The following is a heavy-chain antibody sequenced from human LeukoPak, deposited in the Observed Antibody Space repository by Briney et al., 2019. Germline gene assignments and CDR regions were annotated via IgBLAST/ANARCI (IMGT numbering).Heavy chain of an antibody. CDR2: INPNSGGT. J-gene: IGHJ4*02. CDR1: GYTFTGYY. CDR3: ARGASNYYDSSGDTDY. D-gene: IGHD3-22*01. Sequence: VASVKVSCKASGYTFTGYYMHWVRQAPGQGLEWMGWINPNSGGTNYAQKFQGRVTMTRNTSISTAYMELSSLRSEDTAVYYCARGASNYYDSSGDTDYWGQGTLVTVSS. V-gene: IGHV1-2*02.